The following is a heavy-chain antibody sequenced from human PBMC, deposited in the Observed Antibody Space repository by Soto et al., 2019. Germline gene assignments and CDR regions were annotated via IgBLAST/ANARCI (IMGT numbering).Heavy chain of an antibody. CDR2: ISAYNGNT. J-gene: IGHJ6*02. CDR3: ARDRLRSFGGGMGV. D-gene: IGHD3-10*01. Sequence: ASVNVSCKASGYTFTSYGISWVRQAPGQGLEWMGWISAYNGNTNYAQKLQGRVTMTTDTSTSTAYMELRSLRSDDTAVYYCARDRLRSFGGGMGVWGQGTTVTVSS. V-gene: IGHV1-18*01. CDR1: GYTFTSYG.